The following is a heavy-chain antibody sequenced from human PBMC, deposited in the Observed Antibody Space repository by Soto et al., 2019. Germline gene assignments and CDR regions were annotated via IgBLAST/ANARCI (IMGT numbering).Heavy chain of an antibody. V-gene: IGHV3-7*03. J-gene: IGHJ4*02. CDR3: ARAGGAVVPAAIGYFDY. Sequence: PGGSLRLSCAASGFTFSSYWMSWVRQAPGKGLEWVANIKQDGSEKYYVDSVKGRFTISRDNAKNSLYLQMNSLRAEDTAVYYCARAGGAVVPAAIGYFDYWGQGTLVTVSS. CDR2: IKQDGSEK. CDR1: GFTFSSYW. D-gene: IGHD2-2*02.